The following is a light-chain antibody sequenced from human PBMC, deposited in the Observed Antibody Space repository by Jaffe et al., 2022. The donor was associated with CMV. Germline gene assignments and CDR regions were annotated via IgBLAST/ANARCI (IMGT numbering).Light chain of an antibody. CDR2: NNN. J-gene: IGLJ2*01. Sequence: QSLLTQPPSTSGTPGQRVTISCFGSGSNIGSNTLQWYQQLPGRAPKLLIYNNNRRPSGVPDRFSGSKSGRSGSLAISGLQSEDEGDYYCASWDDNVKRVLFAGGTQLTVL. CDR1: GSNIGSNT. V-gene: IGLV1-44*01. CDR3: ASWDDNVKRVL.